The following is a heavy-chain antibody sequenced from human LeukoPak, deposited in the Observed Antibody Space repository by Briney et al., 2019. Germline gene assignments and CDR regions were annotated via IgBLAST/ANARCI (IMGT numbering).Heavy chain of an antibody. D-gene: IGHD2-15*01. CDR3: ARGRYCSGGSCYFGLFDY. J-gene: IGHJ4*02. CDR1: GFTYSNYA. Sequence: GGSLRLSCTASGFTYSNYAMSWVRQAPGKGLEWVSYISSSSSTIYYADSVKGRFTISRDNAKNSLYLQMNSLRAEDTAVYYCARGRYCSGGSCYFGLFDYWGQGTLVTVSS. CDR2: ISSSSSTI. V-gene: IGHV3-48*01.